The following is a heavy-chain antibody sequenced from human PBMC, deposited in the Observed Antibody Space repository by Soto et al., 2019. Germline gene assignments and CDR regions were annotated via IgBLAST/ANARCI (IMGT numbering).Heavy chain of an antibody. CDR2: IYSGGST. CDR1: GFTVSSNY. J-gene: IGHJ5*02. Sequence: EVQLVESWGGLVQPGGSLRLSCAASGFTVSSNYMSWVRQAPGKGLEWVSVIYSGGSTYYADSVKGRFTISRDKSKNTLYFQMNSLRAEDTAVYYCARDQRWFDPWGQGTLVTVSS. CDR3: ARDQRWFDP. V-gene: IGHV3-66*01.